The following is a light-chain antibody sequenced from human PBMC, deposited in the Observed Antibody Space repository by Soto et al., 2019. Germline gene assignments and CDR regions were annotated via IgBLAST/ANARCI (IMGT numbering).Light chain of an antibody. J-gene: IGKJ5*01. CDR1: QTVRNNY. CDR3: QQSSSSPIT. Sequence: EFVLTQSPGTLSLSPGERATLSCRASQTVRNNYLAWYPQKPGQAPRLLIYDASSRATGIPDRFSGRGSGTDFTLTISRLEAEDFAVYYCQQSSSSPITFGQGTRLEI. CDR2: DAS. V-gene: IGKV3-20*01.